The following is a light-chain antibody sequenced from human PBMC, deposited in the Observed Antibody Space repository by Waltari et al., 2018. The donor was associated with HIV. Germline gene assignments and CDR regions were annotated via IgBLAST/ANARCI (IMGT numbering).Light chain of an antibody. CDR1: SSNIGTYY. CDR2: SNT. J-gene: IGLJ3*02. V-gene: IGLV1-47*02. CDR3: ATWDGSLSVVL. Sequence: QSELTQPTSASGTSGQRVTITGSGSSSNIGTYYATSYQKVPGKAPKLLIYSNTQRPSGVPDRFSGSKSGTSASLAISGLRSDDEADYYCATWDGSLSVVLFGGGTKLTVL.